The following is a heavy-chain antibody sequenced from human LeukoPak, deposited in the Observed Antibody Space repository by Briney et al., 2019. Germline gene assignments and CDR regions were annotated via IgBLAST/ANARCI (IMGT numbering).Heavy chain of an antibody. Sequence: PGGSLRLSRAASGFPPDLHDTSWVRHAPGKGLEWVSGINWNGGSRGYADSVKGRFTISTDNAKNSLYLQMNSLRVEDTALYYCAREGGSGSYVAIDNWGQGRLVTVSS. J-gene: IGHJ4*02. CDR1: GFPPDLHD. V-gene: IGHV3-20*04. CDR2: INWNGGSR. CDR3: AREGGSGSYVAIDN. D-gene: IGHD3-10*01.